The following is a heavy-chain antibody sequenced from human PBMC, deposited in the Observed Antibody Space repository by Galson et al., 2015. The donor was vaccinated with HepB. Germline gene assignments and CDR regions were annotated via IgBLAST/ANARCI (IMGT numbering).Heavy chain of an antibody. J-gene: IGHJ4*02. D-gene: IGHD2-15*01. CDR1: GFTFSSYA. CDR3: AKDYCSGGSCYLDH. V-gene: IGHV3-23*01. CDR2: ISDSGGDT. Sequence: SLRLSCAASGFTFSSYAMNWVRQAPGKGLEWVSGISDSGGDTNYADSVTGRFTMFRDNSKNTLYLQMNSLRAEDTAVYYCAKDYCSGGSCYLDHWGQGSVVTVSS.